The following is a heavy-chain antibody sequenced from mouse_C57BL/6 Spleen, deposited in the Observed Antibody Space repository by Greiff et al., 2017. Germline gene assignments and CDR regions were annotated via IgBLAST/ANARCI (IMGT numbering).Heavy chain of an antibody. J-gene: IGHJ1*03. CDR3: ARRTTPVAEGYFDV. CDR1: GYTFTGYW. D-gene: IGHD1-1*01. Sequence: QVQLQQSGAELMKPGASVKLSCKATGYTFTGYWIEWVKQRPGHGLEWIGEILPGSGSTNYNEKFKGKAPFTAATSSNTAYMQLSSLTTEDSAIYYCARRTTPVAEGYFDVWGTGTTVTVSS. V-gene: IGHV1-9*01. CDR2: ILPGSGST.